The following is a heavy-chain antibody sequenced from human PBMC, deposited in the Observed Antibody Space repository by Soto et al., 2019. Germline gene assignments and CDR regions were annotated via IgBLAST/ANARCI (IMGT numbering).Heavy chain of an antibody. V-gene: IGHV2-5*02. J-gene: IGHJ4*02. CDR3: ARLTELYIMFGF. D-gene: IGHD3-16*01. Sequence: SGPTLVNPTQTLTLTCTLSGFSLRTSEVGVGWIRQPPGKALELLGIIYWDDDKRYSPLLNKRLTITKDTSKNQVVLTMTNMDSVDTGTYYCARLTELYIMFGFWGQGTQGTGSS. CDR1: GFSLRTSEVG. CDR2: IYWDDDK.